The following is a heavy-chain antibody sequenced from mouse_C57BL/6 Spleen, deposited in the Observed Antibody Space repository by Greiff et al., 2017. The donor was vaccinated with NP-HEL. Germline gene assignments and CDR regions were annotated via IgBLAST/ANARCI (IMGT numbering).Heavy chain of an antibody. Sequence: QVQLQQPGAELVRPGSSVKLSCKASGYTFTSYWMDWVKQRPGQGLEWIGNIYPSDSETHYNQKFKDKATLTVDKSSSTAYMQLSSLTSEDSAVYYCARGYGGNYFDYWGQGTTLTVSS. CDR2: IYPSDSET. D-gene: IGHD1-2*01. CDR1: GYTFTSYW. CDR3: ARGYGGNYFDY. V-gene: IGHV1-61*01. J-gene: IGHJ2*01.